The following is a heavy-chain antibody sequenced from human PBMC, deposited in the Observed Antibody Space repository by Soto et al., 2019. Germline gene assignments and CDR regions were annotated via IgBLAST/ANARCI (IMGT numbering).Heavy chain of an antibody. V-gene: IGHV3-49*03. CDR2: IRSKPYGGTT. Sequence: GGSLRLSCKASGFTFGDYDMNWFRQAPGKGLEWVGFIRSKPYGGTTDYAASVKGRFTISRDDSKSIAYLQMNSLKTEDTAVYYCTRDSQYRDFWSGYFDYWGQGALVTVSS. D-gene: IGHD3-3*01. CDR1: GFTFGDYD. CDR3: TRDSQYRDFWSGYFDY. J-gene: IGHJ4*02.